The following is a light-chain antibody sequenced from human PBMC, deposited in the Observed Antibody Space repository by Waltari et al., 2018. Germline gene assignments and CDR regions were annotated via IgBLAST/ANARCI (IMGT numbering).Light chain of an antibody. Sequence: DVAMTQSPLSLPVTLGQPASISCRSSQSLVSSDRNTYFNWFQQRPGQSPRRLLYKVSIRDSGVPDRFSGSGSRTDCTLRISRVGAEDVGVYYCMQGTRWPWTFGQGTKVEIK. CDR1: QSLVSSDRNTY. CDR2: KVS. CDR3: MQGTRWPWT. V-gene: IGKV2-30*01. J-gene: IGKJ1*01.